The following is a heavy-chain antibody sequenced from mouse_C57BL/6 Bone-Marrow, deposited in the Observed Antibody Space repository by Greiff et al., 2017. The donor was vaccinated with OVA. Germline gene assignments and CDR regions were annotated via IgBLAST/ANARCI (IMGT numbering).Heavy chain of an antibody. CDR3: ARGITTVVARYFDV. CDR1: GYTFTSYG. D-gene: IGHD1-1*01. J-gene: IGHJ1*03. Sequence: QVQLKESGAELARPGASVKLSCKASGYTFTSYGISWVKQRTGQGLEWIGEIYPRSGNTSYNEKFKGKATLTADKSSSTAYMELRSLTSEDSAVYFCARGITTVVARYFDVWGTGTTVTVSS. CDR2: IYPRSGNT. V-gene: IGHV1-81*01.